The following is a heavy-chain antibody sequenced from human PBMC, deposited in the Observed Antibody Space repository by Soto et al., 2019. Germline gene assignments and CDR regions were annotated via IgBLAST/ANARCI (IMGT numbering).Heavy chain of an antibody. D-gene: IGHD3-10*01. CDR3: ARHPPRGSHRGGDWYFDL. CDR1: GGSISSYY. V-gene: IGHV4-59*08. Sequence: PSETLSLTCTVSGGSISSYYWSWIRQPPGKGLEWIGYIYYSGSTNYNPSLKSRVTISVDTSKNQFSLKLSSVTAADTAVYYCARHPPRGSHRGGDWYFDLWGRGTLVTVSS. CDR2: IYYSGST. J-gene: IGHJ2*01.